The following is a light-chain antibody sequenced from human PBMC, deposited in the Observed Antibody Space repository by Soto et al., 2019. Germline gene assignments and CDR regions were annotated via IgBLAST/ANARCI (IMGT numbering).Light chain of an antibody. Sequence: QSVLTQPPSASGTPGQRVTISCFGGSSNIGSNTVHWYQQFPGTAPKLLIYANHPRPSGVPDRFSASKSGTSASLAISGLQSEDEADYYCAVWDDSLNGRVFGGGTKLTVL. CDR3: AVWDDSLNGRV. J-gene: IGLJ3*02. CDR2: ANH. V-gene: IGLV1-44*01. CDR1: SSNIGSNT.